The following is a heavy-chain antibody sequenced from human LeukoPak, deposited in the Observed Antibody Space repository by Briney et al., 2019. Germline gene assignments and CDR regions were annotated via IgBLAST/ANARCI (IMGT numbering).Heavy chain of an antibody. CDR3: AGRLWRRDGYNLSAFDI. CDR1: GGSISSYY. CDR2: IYYSGST. Sequence: SETLSLTCTVSGGSISSYYWNWIRQPPGKGLEWIGYIYYSGSTNYNPSLKSRVTISVDTSKDQFSLKLSSVTAADTAVYYCAGRLWRRDGYNLSAFDIWGQGTMVTVSS. V-gene: IGHV4-59*01. J-gene: IGHJ3*02. D-gene: IGHD5-24*01.